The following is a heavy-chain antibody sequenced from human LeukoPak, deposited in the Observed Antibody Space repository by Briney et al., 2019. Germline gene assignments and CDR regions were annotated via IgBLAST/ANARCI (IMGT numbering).Heavy chain of an antibody. CDR1: GGSISSHY. D-gene: IGHD1-26*01. CDR2: INYSGST. Sequence: SETLSLTCIVSGGSISSHYWSWMRPTPGEGLEWIGQINYSGSTYYNLSLKNRATLSIDTSKNQFSLKLNAVTAADTAVYYCARDIEAVGATLYFDYWGQGTLVTVSS. J-gene: IGHJ4*02. V-gene: IGHV4-59*11. CDR3: ARDIEAVGATLYFDY.